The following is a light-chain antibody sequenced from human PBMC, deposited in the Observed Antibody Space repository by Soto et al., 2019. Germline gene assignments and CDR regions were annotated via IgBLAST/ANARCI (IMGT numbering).Light chain of an antibody. V-gene: IGLV1-44*01. Sequence: QSVLTQPPSASVTPGQRVTISCSGSSSNIGSNTVSWYQHLPGTAPKLLIYYHNQRPSGVPDRFSGSKSGTSASLAISGLQSEDEANYYCATWDDSLNVVLFGGGTKLTVL. CDR1: SSNIGSNT. J-gene: IGLJ2*01. CDR2: YHN. CDR3: ATWDDSLNVVL.